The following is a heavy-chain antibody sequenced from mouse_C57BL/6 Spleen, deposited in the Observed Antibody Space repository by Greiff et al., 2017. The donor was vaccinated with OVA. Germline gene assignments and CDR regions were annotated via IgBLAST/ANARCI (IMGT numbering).Heavy chain of an antibody. J-gene: IGHJ3*01. CDR1: GYTFTDYY. CDR3: AKGWDGFAY. D-gene: IGHD4-1*01. V-gene: IGHV1-76*01. CDR2: IYPGSGNT. Sequence: VQLVESGAELVRPGASVKLSCKASGYTFTDYYINWVKQRPGQGLEWIARIYPGSGNTYYNEKFKGKATLTAEKSSSTAYMQLSSLTSEDSAVYFCAKGWDGFAYWGQGTLVTVSA.